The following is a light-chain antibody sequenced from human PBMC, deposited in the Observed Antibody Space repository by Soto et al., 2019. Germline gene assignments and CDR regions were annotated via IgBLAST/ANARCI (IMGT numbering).Light chain of an antibody. CDR2: WAS. CDR1: QSVLYSSNNKNY. V-gene: IGKV4-1*01. J-gene: IGKJ2*01. Sequence: DIVMTQSPDSLAVSLGERATINCKSSQSVLYSSNNKNYLAWYQQRPGQPPKLLIYWASTRESGVPDRFSGIWAGTDFTLTITSLQAEDVAVYYYQQYESTPPTFGQGTKLEIK. CDR3: QQYESTPPT.